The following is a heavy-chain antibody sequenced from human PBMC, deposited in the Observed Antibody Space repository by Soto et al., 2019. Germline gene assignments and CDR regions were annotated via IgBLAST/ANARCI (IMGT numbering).Heavy chain of an antibody. CDR1: GDSISRGSYS. V-gene: IGHV4-30-2*01. CDR3: VRDGPGGHPHR. J-gene: IGHJ4*02. CDR2: IYYSGTT. Sequence: QLQLQESGSGLVKPSQTLSLTCAVSGDSISRGSYSWSWIRQLPGKSQEWIGYIYYSGTTYYNTSLKRGVTISVDTSKNQFTLNLRSVTAADTAVYYCVRDGPGGHPHRGGEGTIRTVSS. D-gene: IGHD2-15*01.